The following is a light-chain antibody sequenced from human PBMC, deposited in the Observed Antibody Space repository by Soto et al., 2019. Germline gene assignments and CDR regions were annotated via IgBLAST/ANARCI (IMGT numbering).Light chain of an antibody. CDR3: SSYTSSSTLAV. V-gene: IGLV2-14*01. J-gene: IGLJ1*01. CDR1: SSDFGGYNY. Sequence: LTQHASVSGSPGQSITISCTGTSSDFGGYNYVSWYQQHPGKAPKLMIYDVSNRPSGVSNRFSGSKSGNTASLTISGLQAEDEADYYCSSYTSSSTLAVFGTGTKVTVL. CDR2: DVS.